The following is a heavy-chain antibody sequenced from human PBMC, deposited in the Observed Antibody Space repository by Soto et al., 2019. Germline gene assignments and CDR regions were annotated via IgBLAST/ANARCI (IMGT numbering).Heavy chain of an antibody. Sequence: VQDTCMSAVGTYVNYALSWVRQARSRGGAGLGGIISMFESENYAQRFQGRLMIAADEATSTAYMKITSLTYADTAIYFCTRGLRTGNYGMDVWGQGTTVTVSS. CDR1: VGTYVNYA. V-gene: IGHV1-69*01. CDR3: TRGLRTGNYGMDV. CDR2: IISMFESE. D-gene: IGHD2-15*01. J-gene: IGHJ6*02.